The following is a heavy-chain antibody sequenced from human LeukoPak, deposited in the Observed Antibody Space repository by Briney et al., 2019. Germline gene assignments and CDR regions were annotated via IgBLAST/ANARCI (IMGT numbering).Heavy chain of an antibody. V-gene: IGHV3-15*01. Sequence: GGSLRLSCAASGFTFDDYGMSWVRQAPGKGLEWVGRIKSKTDGGTTDYAAPVKGRFTISRDDSKNTLYLQMNSLRTEDTAVYYCTTVIRADSEIWGQGTMVTVSS. J-gene: IGHJ3*02. CDR1: GFTFDDYG. D-gene: IGHD3-22*01. CDR2: IKSKTDGGTT. CDR3: TTVIRADSEI.